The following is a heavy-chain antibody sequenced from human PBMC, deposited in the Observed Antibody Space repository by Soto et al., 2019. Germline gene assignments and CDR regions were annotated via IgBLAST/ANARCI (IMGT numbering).Heavy chain of an antibody. V-gene: IGHV3-23*01. CDR3: AKSAVSNYYYYYGMDV. CDR1: GFTFSSYA. J-gene: IGHJ6*02. CDR2: ISGSGGST. D-gene: IGHD4-4*01. Sequence: GGSLRLSCAASGFTFSSYAMSWVRQAPGKGLEWVSAISGSGGSTYYADSVKGRFTISRDNSKNTLYLQMNSLRAEDTAVYYCAKSAVSNYYYYYGMDVWGQGTTVIVSS.